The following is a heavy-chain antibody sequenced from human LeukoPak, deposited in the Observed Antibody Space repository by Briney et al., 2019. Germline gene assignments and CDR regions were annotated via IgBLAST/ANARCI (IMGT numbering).Heavy chain of an antibody. J-gene: IGHJ4*02. CDR3: ARLSSSWSYFDY. CDR1: GGSISSGGYY. V-gene: IGHV4-31*03. Sequence: SQTLSLTCTVSGGSISSGGYYWSWIRQHPGKGLEWIGYIYYSGSTNYNPSLKSRVTISVDTSKNQFSLKLSSVTAADTAVYYCARLSSSWSYFDYWGQGTLVTVSS. CDR2: IYYSGST. D-gene: IGHD6-13*01.